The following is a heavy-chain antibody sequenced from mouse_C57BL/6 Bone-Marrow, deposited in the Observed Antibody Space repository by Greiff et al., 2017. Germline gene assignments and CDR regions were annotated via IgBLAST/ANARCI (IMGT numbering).Heavy chain of an antibody. J-gene: IGHJ1*03. D-gene: IGHD1-1*01. CDR3: AIYYYGSSLGYWYFDV. Sequence: QVQLKESGPELVKPGASVKLSCKASGYTFTSYDINWVKQRPGQGLEWIGWIYPRDGSTKYNEKFKGKATLTVDTSSSTAYMELHSLTSEDSAVYFCAIYYYGSSLGYWYFDVWGTGTTVTVSS. CDR2: IYPRDGST. V-gene: IGHV1-85*01. CDR1: GYTFTSYD.